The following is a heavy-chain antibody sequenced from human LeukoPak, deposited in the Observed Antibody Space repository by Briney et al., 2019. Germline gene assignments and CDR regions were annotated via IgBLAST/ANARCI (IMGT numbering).Heavy chain of an antibody. J-gene: IGHJ4*02. Sequence: SQTLSLTCTVSGGSISSGDYYWSWIRQPPGKGLEWIGYIYYSGSTYYNPSLKSRVTISVDTSKNQFSLKLSSVTAADTAVYYCARADYVSSSSWYYFHYWGQGTLVTVSS. V-gene: IGHV4-30-4*08. CDR2: IYYSGST. CDR3: ARADYVSSSSWYYFHY. D-gene: IGHD6-13*01. CDR1: GGSISSGDYY.